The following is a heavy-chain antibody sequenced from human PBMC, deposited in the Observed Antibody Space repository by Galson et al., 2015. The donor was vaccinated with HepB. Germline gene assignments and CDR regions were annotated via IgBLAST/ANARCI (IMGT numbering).Heavy chain of an antibody. D-gene: IGHD3-3*01. J-gene: IGHJ4*02. Sequence: SVKVSCKASGDSSSKYAINWVRQAPGKGLEWMGGIIHMFGTANYAQKFQHRLTITADESTSTTYMELSSLRYEATAVYYCARVFSGEPNLQFLFYWGRVTPVTVSS. V-gene: IGHV1-69*13. CDR3: ARVFSGEPNLQFLFY. CDR1: GDSSSKYA. CDR2: IIHMFGTA.